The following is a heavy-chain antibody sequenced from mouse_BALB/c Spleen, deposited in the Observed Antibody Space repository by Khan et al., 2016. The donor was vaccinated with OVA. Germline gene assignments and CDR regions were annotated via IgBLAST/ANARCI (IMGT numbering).Heavy chain of an antibody. CDR1: GFTFSSYT. CDR3: ARPSTTEYDYGMDY. V-gene: IGHV5-12-2*01. CDR2: ISHGGSSA. Sequence: EVELVESGGGLVQPGGSLKLSCAASGFTFSSYTMSWVRQTPDKRLEWVALISHGGSSAYYPDTVKGRFTSSRDNAKNTLYLQMSSLKSEDTAMYYCARPSTTEYDYGMDYWGQGTSVTVSS. J-gene: IGHJ4*01. D-gene: IGHD1-1*01.